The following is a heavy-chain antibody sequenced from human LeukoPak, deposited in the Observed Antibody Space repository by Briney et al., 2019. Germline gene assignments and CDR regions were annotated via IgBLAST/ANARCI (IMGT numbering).Heavy chain of an antibody. CDR1: GVTFSSYA. V-gene: IGHV3-30-3*01. CDR3: AKDCWSSAWYSQGDDY. J-gene: IGHJ4*02. CDR2: ISYDGSNK. Sequence: PGRSLRLSCAASGVTFSSYAMHWVRQAPGKGLEWVAVISYDGSNKYYADSVKGRFTISRDNSKNTLYLQMNSLRPEDTAVYYCAKDCWSSAWYSQGDDYWGQGTLVTVSS. D-gene: IGHD6-13*01.